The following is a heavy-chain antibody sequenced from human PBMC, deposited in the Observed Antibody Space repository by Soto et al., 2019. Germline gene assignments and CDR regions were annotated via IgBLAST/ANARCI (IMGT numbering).Heavy chain of an antibody. J-gene: IGHJ3*02. CDR1: GFTFSSYA. D-gene: IGHD3-3*01. V-gene: IGHV3-23*01. Sequence: PGGSLRLSCAASGFTFSSYAMSWVRQAPGKGLEWVSAISGSGSSTYYADSVKGRFTISRDNSKNTLYLQMNSLRAEDTAVYYCAKDPQTYYDFWSGPPDAFDIWGQGTMVTVSS. CDR3: AKDPQTYYDFWSGPPDAFDI. CDR2: ISGSGSST.